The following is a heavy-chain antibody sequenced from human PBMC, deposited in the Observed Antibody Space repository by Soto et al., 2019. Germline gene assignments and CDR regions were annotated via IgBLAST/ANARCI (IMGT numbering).Heavy chain of an antibody. Sequence: EVQLVESGGGLVQPGGSLRLSCAASGFTISNYLMSWVRQAPGKGLEWVSVIYSGGNTYYADSVKGRFSISRDNSKNTLNLQMNSLRGEDTAVYYCARDPGSSSGHYWGQGTLVTVSS. V-gene: IGHV3-66*01. CDR1: GFTISNYL. J-gene: IGHJ4*02. D-gene: IGHD6-6*01. CDR3: ARDPGSSSGHY. CDR2: IYSGGNT.